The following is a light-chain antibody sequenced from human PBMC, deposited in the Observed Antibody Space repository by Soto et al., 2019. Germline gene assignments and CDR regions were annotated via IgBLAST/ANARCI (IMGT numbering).Light chain of an antibody. CDR3: QQYNGYSWT. CDR2: DAS. Sequence: ESHMTQSPSTLSASLGDRVTITCRASQSISSWLAWYQQKPGKSPKLLIYDASSLESGVPSRFSGSGSGTEFSLTITSLQPDDSAMYYCQQYNGYSWTFGRGTKVDIK. V-gene: IGKV1-5*01. J-gene: IGKJ1*01. CDR1: QSISSW.